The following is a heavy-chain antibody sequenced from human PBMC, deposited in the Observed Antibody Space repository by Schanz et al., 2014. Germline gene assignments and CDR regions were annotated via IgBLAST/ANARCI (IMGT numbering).Heavy chain of an antibody. Sequence: EGQLLESGGGLVQPGGSLRLSCAASGFTFSSYGMSWVCQALGKGLEWVSGISSSGSTYYADSVKGRFTISRDNSKNTLYLQMNSLRAEDTAVYYCAKDLAAVGVFDYWGQGSLVTVSP. D-gene: IGHD6-13*01. J-gene: IGHJ4*02. CDR2: ISSSGST. V-gene: IGHV3-23*01. CDR3: AKDLAAVGVFDY. CDR1: GFTFSSYG.